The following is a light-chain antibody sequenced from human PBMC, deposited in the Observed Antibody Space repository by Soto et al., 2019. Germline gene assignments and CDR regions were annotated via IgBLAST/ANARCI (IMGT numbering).Light chain of an antibody. J-gene: IGKJ1*01. CDR2: GVS. V-gene: IGKV3-20*01. Sequence: EIVLTQSPGTLSLSPGERATLSCRASQSVSSSYLAWYQQKPGQAPRLLMYGVSSRATGIPDRFSGSGSGTEFTLTISRLEPEDFAVYYCQQYGGSPTWTFGQGPKV. CDR1: QSVSSSY. CDR3: QQYGGSPTWT.